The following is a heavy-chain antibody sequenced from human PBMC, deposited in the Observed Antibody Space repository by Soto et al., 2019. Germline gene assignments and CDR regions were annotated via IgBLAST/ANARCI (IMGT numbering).Heavy chain of an antibody. V-gene: IGHV4-59*08. D-gene: IGHD6-13*01. Sequence: PSETLSLTCTVSGGSIISYYWSWIRQPPGKGLEWIGYIYYSGSTNYNPSLKSRVTISVDTSKNQFSLKLSSVTAADTAVYYCARHVAAAGNYYYYYMDVWGKGTTVTVSS. CDR3: ARHVAAAGNYYYYYMDV. J-gene: IGHJ6*03. CDR2: IYYSGST. CDR1: GGSIISYY.